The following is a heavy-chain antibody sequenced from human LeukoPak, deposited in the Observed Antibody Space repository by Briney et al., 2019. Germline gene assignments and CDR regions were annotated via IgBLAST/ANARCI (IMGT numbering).Heavy chain of an antibody. CDR3: AKDRGYVMIVVVNDAFDI. CDR2: IRYDGSNK. D-gene: IGHD3-22*01. Sequence: PGGSLRLSCAASGFTFSSYGMHWVRQAPGKGLEWVAFIRYDGSNKYYADSVKGRFTIYRDNSKNTLYLQMNSLRAEDTAVYYCAKDRGYVMIVVVNDAFDIWGQGTMVTVSS. J-gene: IGHJ3*02. CDR1: GFTFSSYG. V-gene: IGHV3-30*02.